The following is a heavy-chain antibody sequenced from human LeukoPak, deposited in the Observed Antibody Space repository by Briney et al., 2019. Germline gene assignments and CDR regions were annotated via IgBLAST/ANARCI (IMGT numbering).Heavy chain of an antibody. CDR2: ISSGSTYT. Sequence: PGGSLRLSCAASGFTFSSYEMNWVRQAPGKGLEWVSYISSGSTYTNYADSVKGRFTISRDNAKNSLYLQMNSLRAEDTAVYYCARARPYNYESFDYWGQGTLVTVSS. V-gene: IGHV3-21*05. CDR3: ARARPYNYESFDY. D-gene: IGHD1-1*01. CDR1: GFTFSSYE. J-gene: IGHJ4*02.